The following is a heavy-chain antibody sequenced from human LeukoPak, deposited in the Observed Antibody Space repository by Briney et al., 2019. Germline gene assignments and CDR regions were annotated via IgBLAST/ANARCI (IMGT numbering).Heavy chain of an antibody. CDR3: ARDIVVVVAATRPGLYYYGMDV. Sequence: PGGSLRLSCAASGFTFSSYAMHWVRQAPGKGLEWVAVISYDGSNKYYADSVKGRFTISRDNSKNTLCLQMNSLRAEDTAAYYCARDIVVVVAATRPGLYYYGMDVWGQGTTVTVSS. V-gene: IGHV3-30-3*01. CDR2: ISYDGSNK. CDR1: GFTFSSYA. J-gene: IGHJ6*02. D-gene: IGHD2-15*01.